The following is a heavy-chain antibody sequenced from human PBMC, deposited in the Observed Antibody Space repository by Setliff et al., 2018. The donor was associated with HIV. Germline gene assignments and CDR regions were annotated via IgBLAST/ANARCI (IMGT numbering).Heavy chain of an antibody. CDR3: ARDLHELTGRSFDP. CDR2: IYTSGST. D-gene: IGHD7-27*01. J-gene: IGHJ5*02. Sequence: SETLSLTCNVSGGSISGYFWTWIRQPAGKGLEWIERIYTSGSTNSNPSLKSRLSMSIDTSKNHFSLRLTSVTAADTAVYYCARDLHELTGRSFDPWGQGIQVTVSS. V-gene: IGHV4-4*07. CDR1: GGSISGYF.